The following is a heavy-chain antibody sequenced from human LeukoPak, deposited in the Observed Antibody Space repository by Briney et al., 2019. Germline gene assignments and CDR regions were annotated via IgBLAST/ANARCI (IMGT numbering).Heavy chain of an antibody. J-gene: IGHJ5*02. CDR3: ARDGPYSSSATHPP. Sequence: PGGSLRLSCAASGFTFSSSWMSWVRQAPGKGLEWVANIKQDGSEKYYLGSVKGRFTISRDNAKSSLYLQMVSLRAEDTAVYYCARDGPYSSSATHPPWGQGTLVTVSS. V-gene: IGHV3-7*03. D-gene: IGHD6-6*01. CDR2: IKQDGSEK. CDR1: GFTFSSSW.